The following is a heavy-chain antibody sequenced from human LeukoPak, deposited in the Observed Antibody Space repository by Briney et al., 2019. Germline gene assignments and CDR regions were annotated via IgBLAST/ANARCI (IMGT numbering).Heavy chain of an antibody. CDR1: GFTFSSYL. D-gene: IGHD1-26*01. J-gene: IGHJ4*02. Sequence: GGSLRLSCAASGFTFSSYLMSWVRQAPGKGLEWVANIKQDGSEKYYVDSVKGGFTISRDNAKNSLYLQMNSLRAEDTAVYYCARDRVGATVGDNFDYWGQGTLVTVSS. CDR3: ARDRVGATVGDNFDY. V-gene: IGHV3-7*05. CDR2: IKQDGSEK.